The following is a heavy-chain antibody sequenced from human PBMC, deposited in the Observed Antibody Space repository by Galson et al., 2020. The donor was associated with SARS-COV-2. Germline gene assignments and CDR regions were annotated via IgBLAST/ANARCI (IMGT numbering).Heavy chain of an antibody. CDR3: ATESIVTKVVIYAFHL. CDR2: FDPQDGEM. V-gene: IGHV1-24*01. Sequence: ASVKVSCKVSGNTLTELSMNWVRQTPGKGLEWMGGFDPQDGEMIYAQKFQGRVTMTEDTSTDTAYMELSSLRSEDTATYYCATESIVTKVVIYAFHLWGQGTMVTVS. J-gene: IGHJ3*01. CDR1: GNTLTELS. D-gene: IGHD2-21*01.